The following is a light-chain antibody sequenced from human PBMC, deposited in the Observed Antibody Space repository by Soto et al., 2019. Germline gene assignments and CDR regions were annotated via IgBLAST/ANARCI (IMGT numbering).Light chain of an antibody. V-gene: IGLV1-40*01. CDR1: SSNIGAGYD. CDR3: QSYDSSLSGSV. J-gene: IGLJ2*01. CDR2: GNS. Sequence: QSVLTQPLSVSGAPGQRVTISCTGSSSNIGAGYDVHWYQQLPGTAPKLLIYGNSNRPSGVPDRFSGSKSGTSASLAITGLQAEDEAYYYCQSYDSSLSGSVFGGGTKVTVL.